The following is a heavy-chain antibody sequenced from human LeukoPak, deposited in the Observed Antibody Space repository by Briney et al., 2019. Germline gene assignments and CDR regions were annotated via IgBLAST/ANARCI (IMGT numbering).Heavy chain of an antibody. J-gene: IGHJ6*02. D-gene: IGHD3-9*01. CDR1: GYTFTSFY. V-gene: IGHV1-46*01. CDR2: ISPSGGDT. CDR3: ARDRGDYDILTGYSLTYGMDV. Sequence: GASVKVSCKASGYTFTSFYMHWVRQAPGRGREWMGIISPSGGDTSYAQKFQGRVTMTRDTSTSTVYTELSSLRSEDTAVYYCARDRGDYDILTGYSLTYGMDVWGQGTTVTVSS.